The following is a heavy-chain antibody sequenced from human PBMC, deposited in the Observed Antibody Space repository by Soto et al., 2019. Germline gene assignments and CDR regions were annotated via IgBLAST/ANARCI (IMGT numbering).Heavy chain of an antibody. D-gene: IGHD6-13*01. CDR1: GYIFTSYA. CDR2: INAGNGNT. Sequence: VKVSCKASGYIFTSYAMHWVRQAPGQRLEWMGWINAGNGNTKYSQKFQGRVTITRDTSASTAYMELSSLRSEDTAVYYCARVGAAAGPYYFDYWGQGTLVTVSS. J-gene: IGHJ4*02. V-gene: IGHV1-3*01. CDR3: ARVGAAAGPYYFDY.